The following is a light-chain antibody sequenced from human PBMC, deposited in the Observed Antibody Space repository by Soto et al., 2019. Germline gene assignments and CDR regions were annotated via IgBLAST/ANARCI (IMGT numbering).Light chain of an antibody. V-gene: IGKV3-20*01. CDR2: GAS. Sequence: DIVLTHSPGTMSLSPGQRATLSCRASQSVTSRYLAWYQQKPGQAPRLLIFGASIRDTGIPYRFSGSGSGTDFTLTINRLEPEDFAMYYCQQYGSSPGTFVQGTNVDIK. CDR3: QQYGSSPGT. J-gene: IGKJ1*01. CDR1: QSVTSRY.